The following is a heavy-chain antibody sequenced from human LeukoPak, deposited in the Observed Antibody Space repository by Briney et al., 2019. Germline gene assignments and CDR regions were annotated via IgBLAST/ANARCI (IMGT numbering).Heavy chain of an antibody. CDR1: GYPFSSYP. D-gene: IGHD6-19*01. V-gene: IGHV3-23*01. J-gene: IGHJ4*02. Sequence: GGSLRLSCAASGYPFSSYPMSWVRQAPGKGLEWDSAINGSGGGTYYADSVKGRFTISRDNSKNTLYLQMNSLRAEDTAVYYCAKEGVPYSSGWCDHVDYFDYWGQGTLVTVSS. CDR2: INGSGGGT. CDR3: AKEGVPYSSGWCDHVDYFDY.